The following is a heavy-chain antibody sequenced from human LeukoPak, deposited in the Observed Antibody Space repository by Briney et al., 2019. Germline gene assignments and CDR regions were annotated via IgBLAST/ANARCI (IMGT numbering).Heavy chain of an antibody. CDR2: ISSSSSYI. J-gene: IGHJ4*02. D-gene: IGHD6-19*01. CDR3: ARESGGWYWTPRYLSPYYFDY. V-gene: IGHV3-21*01. CDR1: GFTFSSYS. Sequence: GRSLRLSCAASGFTFSSYSMNWVRQAPGKGLEWVSSISSSSSYIYYADSVKGRFTISRDNAKNSLYLQMNSLRAEDTAVYYCARESGGWYWTPRYLSPYYFDYWGQGTLVTVSS.